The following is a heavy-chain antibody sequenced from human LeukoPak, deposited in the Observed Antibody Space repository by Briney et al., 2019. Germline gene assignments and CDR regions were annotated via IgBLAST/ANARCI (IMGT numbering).Heavy chain of an antibody. CDR3: AARSHLSWGSSLYYFDY. J-gene: IGHJ4*02. CDR2: IVVGSGNT. CDR1: GFTFTSSA. Sequence: ASVKVSCKASGFTFTSSAMQWVRQARGQRLEWIGWIVVGSGNTNYAQKFQERVTITRDMSTSTAYMELSSLRSEDTAVYYCAARSHLSWGSSLYYFDYWGQGTLVTVSS. V-gene: IGHV1-58*02. D-gene: IGHD3-16*01.